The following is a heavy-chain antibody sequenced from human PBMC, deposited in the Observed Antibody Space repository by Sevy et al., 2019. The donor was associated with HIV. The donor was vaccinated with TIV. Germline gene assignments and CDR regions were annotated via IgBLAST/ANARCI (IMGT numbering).Heavy chain of an antibody. Sequence: GSLRLSCAASGFTFSRYWMNLNRQAPGKGLEGGAKIKQGGSEKYYVDSVKGRFTISRDNAKNSLYLEMNTLRAEDTAVYYCATSGGETWGQGTLVTVSS. CDR1: GFTFSRYW. V-gene: IGHV3-7*01. CDR3: ATSGGET. J-gene: IGHJ5*02. CDR2: IKQGGSEK. D-gene: IGHD3-16*01.